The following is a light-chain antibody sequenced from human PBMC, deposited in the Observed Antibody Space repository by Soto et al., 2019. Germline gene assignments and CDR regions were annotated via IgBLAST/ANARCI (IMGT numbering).Light chain of an antibody. J-gene: IGKJ3*01. CDR3: HQYGSSPQA. CDR1: QSVTRSF. Sequence: EIVLTQSPGTLSLSPGERVTLSCGASQSVTRSFLAWYQQKPGQAPRLLIYGASSRATGIPDRFSGSGSGTDFTLTLSRLEPEDFAVYYCHQYGSSPQAFGPGTKVDIK. V-gene: IGKV3-20*01. CDR2: GAS.